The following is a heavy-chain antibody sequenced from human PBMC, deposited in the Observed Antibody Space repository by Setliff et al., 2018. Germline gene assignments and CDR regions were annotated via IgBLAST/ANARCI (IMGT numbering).Heavy chain of an antibody. CDR3: ARRTTGPGGWFDF. CDR2: INHSGGI. CDR1: GGSFSGFY. D-gene: IGHD1-1*01. J-gene: IGHJ5*01. V-gene: IGHV4-34*01. Sequence: PSETLSLTCAVYGGSFSGFYWPWIRQSPGKGLEWIGEINHSGGIDYNPSLKSRVTISVDTSKNQFSLKLMSVTAADTAVYYCARRTTGPGGWFDFWGQGSLVTVSS.